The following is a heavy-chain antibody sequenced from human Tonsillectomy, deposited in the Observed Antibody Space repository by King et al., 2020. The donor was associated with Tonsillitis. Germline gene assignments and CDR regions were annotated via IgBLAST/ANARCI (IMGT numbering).Heavy chain of an antibody. CDR2: IRTKPNNYAT. J-gene: IGHJ4*02. V-gene: IGHV3-73*02. CDR1: GFTFSGSV. CDR3: GTQNDN. Sequence: VQLVESGGGLVQPGGSLKLSCAASGFTFSGSVIHWVRQASGKGLEWVGRIRTKPNNYATAYAASVKGRFTISRDDSKNTAYLQMNSLKTEDTAVYYCGTQNDNWGQGTLVTVSS.